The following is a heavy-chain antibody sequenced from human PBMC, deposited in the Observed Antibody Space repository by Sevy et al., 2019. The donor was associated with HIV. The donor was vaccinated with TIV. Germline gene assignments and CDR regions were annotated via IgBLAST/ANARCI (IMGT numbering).Heavy chain of an antibody. CDR1: GFTFSSYR. V-gene: IGHV3-21*01. J-gene: IGHJ4*02. D-gene: IGHD1-1*01. Sequence: GGSLRLSCAASGFTFSSYRMTWVRQAPGKGLEWVSCISSNSGYINYADSVKGRFTIPRDNAKNLLFLQMDSLRAEDTAVYYCARAVLEISTWRSDYWGQGTLVTVSS. CDR2: ISSNSGYI. CDR3: ARAVLEISTWRSDY.